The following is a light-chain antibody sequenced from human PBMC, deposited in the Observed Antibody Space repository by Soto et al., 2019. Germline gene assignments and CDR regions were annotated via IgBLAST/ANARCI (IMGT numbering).Light chain of an antibody. CDR2: NNN. J-gene: IGLJ3*02. CDR1: SSNIGSNY. Sequence: QSVLTQPPSASGTPGQGVTISCSGTSSNIGSNYVYWYQQLPGTAPKLLIYNNNQRPSGVPDRFSASKSGTSASLAIRGLRSDDEADYYCAAWDDTLNSRVFGGGTKLTVL. V-gene: IGLV1-47*02. CDR3: AAWDDTLNSRV.